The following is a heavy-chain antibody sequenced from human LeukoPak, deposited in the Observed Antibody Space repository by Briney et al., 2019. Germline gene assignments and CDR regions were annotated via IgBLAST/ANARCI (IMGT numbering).Heavy chain of an antibody. CDR3: AKDRVGGALEF. Sequence: PGGSLRLSCAASGFTVSDYYMTWIRQAPGKGLDWVSYISFSGSTIYYADSVKGRFIISRDTAKNSLYLQMNSLRVEDTAVYYCAKDRVGGALEFWGQGTLATVSS. J-gene: IGHJ4*02. D-gene: IGHD2-21*01. CDR1: GFTVSDYY. CDR2: ISFSGSTI. V-gene: IGHV3-11*04.